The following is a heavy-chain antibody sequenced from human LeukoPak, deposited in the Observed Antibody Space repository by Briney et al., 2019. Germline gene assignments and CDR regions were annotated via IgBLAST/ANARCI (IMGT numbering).Heavy chain of an antibody. D-gene: IGHD3-10*01. V-gene: IGHV1-69*13. CDR1: GGTFSSYA. J-gene: IGHJ6*02. CDR3: ARADRDHITMVRGVVGMDV. CDR2: IIPIFGTA. Sequence: SVKVSCKASGGTFSSYAISWVRQAPGQGLEWMGGIIPIFGTANYAQKFQGRVTITADESTSTAYMELSSLRSEDTAAYYCARADRDHITMVRGVVGMDVWGQGTTVTVSS.